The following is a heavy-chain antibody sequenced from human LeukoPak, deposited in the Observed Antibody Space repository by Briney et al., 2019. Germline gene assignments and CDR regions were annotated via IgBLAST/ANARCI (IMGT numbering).Heavy chain of an antibody. Sequence: SETLSLTCTVSGGSISSSSYYWGWIRQPPGKGLEWIGSIYYSGSTYYNPSLKSRVTISVDTSKNQFSLKLSSVTAADTAVYYCARHSRVTIFGVDHFDYRGQGTLVTVSS. CDR2: IYYSGST. D-gene: IGHD3-3*01. CDR1: GGSISSSSYY. J-gene: IGHJ4*02. CDR3: ARHSRVTIFGVDHFDY. V-gene: IGHV4-39*01.